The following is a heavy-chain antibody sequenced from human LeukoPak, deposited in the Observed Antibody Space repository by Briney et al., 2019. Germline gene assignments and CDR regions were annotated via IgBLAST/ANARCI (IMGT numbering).Heavy chain of an antibody. Sequence: GGSLRLSCAASGFTFSSYGMHWVRQAPGKGLEWVAVISYDGSNKYYADSVKGRFTISRDNSKNTLYLQMNSLRAEDTAVYYCAKDRMGLIAVAGIFDYWGQGTLVTVSS. V-gene: IGHV3-30*18. CDR1: GFTFSSYG. D-gene: IGHD6-19*01. CDR3: AKDRMGLIAVAGIFDY. CDR2: ISYDGSNK. J-gene: IGHJ4*02.